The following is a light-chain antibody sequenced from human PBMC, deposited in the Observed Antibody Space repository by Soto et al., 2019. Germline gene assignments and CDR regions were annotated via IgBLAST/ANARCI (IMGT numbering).Light chain of an antibody. CDR2: EVS. J-gene: IGLJ2*01. V-gene: IGLV2-14*01. Sequence: QSALTQPASVSGSPGQSITISSTGTSSDIGGYNYVSWYQQHPGKAPKLMIYEVSNRPSGVSNRFSGSKSGNTASLTISGLQAEDEADYYCSSYTSISTHVVFGGGTKVTVL. CDR1: SSDIGGYNY. CDR3: SSYTSISTHVV.